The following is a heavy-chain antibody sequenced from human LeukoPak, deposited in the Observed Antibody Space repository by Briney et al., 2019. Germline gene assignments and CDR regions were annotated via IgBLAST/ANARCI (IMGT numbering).Heavy chain of an antibody. Sequence: ASVKVSCKASGGTFSSYAISWVRQAPGQGLEWMGRIIPIFGTANYAQKFQGRATITTDESTSTAYMELSSLRSEDTAMYYCARDHDYGDYDVFVYWGQGTLVTVSS. CDR1: GGTFSSYA. V-gene: IGHV1-69*05. CDR3: ARDHDYGDYDVFVY. J-gene: IGHJ4*02. CDR2: IIPIFGTA. D-gene: IGHD4-17*01.